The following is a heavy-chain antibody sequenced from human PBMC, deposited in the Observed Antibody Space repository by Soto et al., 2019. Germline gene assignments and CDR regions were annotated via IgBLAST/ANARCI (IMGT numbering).Heavy chain of an antibody. CDR3: ARQPVADY. CDR1: GKSFVGYS. D-gene: IGHD6-19*01. Sequence: AETLSLTCVVYGKSFVGYSCNFIRQSPVKWLEWIVDIDDSGTARYSPSLKTRVTISIDTSKREISLSLTSVTAADTAVYYCARQPVADYWGQGTLVTVSS. V-gene: IGHV4-34*01. CDR2: IDDSGTA. J-gene: IGHJ4*02.